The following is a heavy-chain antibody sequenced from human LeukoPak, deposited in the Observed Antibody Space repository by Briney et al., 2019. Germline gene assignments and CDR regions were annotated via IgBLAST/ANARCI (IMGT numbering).Heavy chain of an antibody. CDR3: ARGSSTSTSGDFDI. V-gene: IGHV1-69*02. J-gene: IGHJ3*02. D-gene: IGHD2-2*01. Sequence: SVKVSCKASVVTFSSDTISSVRQAPGQRLEWMGRIIPILGIANYAQNFQCRVTITSDKSTSTANTALSRLRSVHPPVSYIARGSSTSTSGDFDIWRQGKMVTVSS. CDR1: VVTFSSDT. CDR2: IIPILGIA.